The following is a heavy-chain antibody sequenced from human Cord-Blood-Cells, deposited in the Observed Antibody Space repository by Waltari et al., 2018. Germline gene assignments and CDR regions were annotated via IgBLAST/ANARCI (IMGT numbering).Heavy chain of an antibody. V-gene: IGHV1-8*03. D-gene: IGHD3-22*01. CDR2: MNPNSGNT. CDR3: ARGFYYYDSSGDAFDI. Sequence: QVQLVQSGAEVKKPGASVTVSCMASGYTVTSYDLNWVGQDTGQGLGWMGWMNPNSGNTGYAQKFQGRVTITRNTSISTAYMELSSLRSEDTAVYYCARGFYYYDSSGDAFDIWGQGTMVTVSS. CDR1: GYTVTSYD. J-gene: IGHJ3*02.